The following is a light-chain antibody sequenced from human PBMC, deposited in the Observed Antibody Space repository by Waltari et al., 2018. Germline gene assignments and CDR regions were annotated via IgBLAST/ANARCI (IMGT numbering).Light chain of an antibody. Sequence: IVFTQSPGTAALSPGERFTLSCRASQSVGSSSLAWYQQKPGQAPRLVIYRASRRATGIPDRFSGRGSGTDFSLTISRLEPEDFAVYYCQQHGTLPATFGQGTKVEIK. J-gene: IGKJ1*01. CDR3: QQHGTLPAT. V-gene: IGKV3-20*01. CDR2: RAS. CDR1: QSVGSSS.